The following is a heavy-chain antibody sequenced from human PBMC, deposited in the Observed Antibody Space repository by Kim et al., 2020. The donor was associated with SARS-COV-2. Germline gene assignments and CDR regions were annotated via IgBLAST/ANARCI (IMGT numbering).Heavy chain of an antibody. V-gene: IGHV4-39*07. Sequence: NPPLKSRVTISVDTSKNPFSLKLSSVTAADTAVYYCARELGTTMHTAMTCWGQGTLVTVSS. D-gene: IGHD5-18*01. CDR3: ARELGTTMHTAMTC. J-gene: IGHJ4*02.